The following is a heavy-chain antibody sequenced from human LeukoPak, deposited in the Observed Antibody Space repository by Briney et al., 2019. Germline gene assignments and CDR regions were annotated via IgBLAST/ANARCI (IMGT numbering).Heavy chain of an antibody. Sequence: PGGSLRLSCAASGFTFSSYGMHWVRQAPGKGLEWVAFIRYDGSNKYYADSVKGRFTISRDNSKNTLYLQMSSLRAEDTAVYYCARGFCSGGSCYDFDYWGQGTLVTVSS. D-gene: IGHD2-15*01. CDR3: ARGFCSGGSCYDFDY. V-gene: IGHV3-30*02. CDR1: GFTFSSYG. CDR2: IRYDGSNK. J-gene: IGHJ4*02.